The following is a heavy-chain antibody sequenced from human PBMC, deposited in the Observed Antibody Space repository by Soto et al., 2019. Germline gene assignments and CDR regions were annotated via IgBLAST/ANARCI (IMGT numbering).Heavy chain of an antibody. CDR2: IYSGGST. J-gene: IGHJ3*02. CDR3: ARDLPYYYGSGSYYNDFGGVFDI. Sequence: GGSLRLSCAASGFTVSSNYMSWVRQAPGKGLEWVSVIYSGGSTYYADSVKGRFTISRDNSKNTLYLQMNSLRAEDTAVYYCARDLPYYYGSGSYYNDFGGVFDIWGQGTMVTVSS. D-gene: IGHD3-10*01. CDR1: GFTVSSNY. V-gene: IGHV3-66*01.